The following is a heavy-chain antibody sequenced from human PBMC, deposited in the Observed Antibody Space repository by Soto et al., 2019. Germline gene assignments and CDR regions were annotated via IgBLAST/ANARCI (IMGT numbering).Heavy chain of an antibody. Sequence: EVQLVESGGGSVQPGGSLKLSCAVSGFTFSASAMHWVRQASGVGLEWVGRVRTKAYNYATAYAASVKGRFTISRDDSKNTAYLQMNSLKTEDTAVYYCTLEGAGFGYWGQGTLVTVSS. D-gene: IGHD3-16*01. J-gene: IGHJ4*02. V-gene: IGHV3-73*02. CDR3: TLEGAGFGY. CDR1: GFTFSASA. CDR2: VRTKAYNYAT.